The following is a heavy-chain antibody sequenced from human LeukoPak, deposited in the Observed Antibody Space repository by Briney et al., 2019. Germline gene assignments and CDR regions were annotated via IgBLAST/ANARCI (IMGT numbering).Heavy chain of an antibody. CDR2: IKQDASEK. D-gene: IGHD2-2*01. J-gene: IGHJ6*03. V-gene: IGHV3-7*01. CDR1: GFIFSSYW. CDR3: ARGQGYESYYYMDV. Sequence: GGSLRLSCAASGFIFSSYWMSWVRQAPGKGLEWVANIKQDASEKFYVDSVKGRFTISRDNSNNTVYLQMNNLRPEDTAVFYCARGQGYESYYYMDVWGKGTTVSVSS.